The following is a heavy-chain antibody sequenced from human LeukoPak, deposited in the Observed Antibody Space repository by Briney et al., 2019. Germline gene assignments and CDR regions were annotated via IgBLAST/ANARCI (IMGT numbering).Heavy chain of an antibody. CDR3: SHRHNLGVTGPVITFDS. D-gene: IGHD2-21*02. Sequence: TLSLTCTVSGGSINYYYWMWIRQPPGKALEWLALIFWDDDKHYSPSLKSRLTITKDTFKNQVVLTMTNMDPVDTATYYCSHRHNLGVTGPVITFDSWGQGALVTVSS. CDR2: IFWDDDK. J-gene: IGHJ5*01. V-gene: IGHV2-5*02. CDR1: GGSINYYYW.